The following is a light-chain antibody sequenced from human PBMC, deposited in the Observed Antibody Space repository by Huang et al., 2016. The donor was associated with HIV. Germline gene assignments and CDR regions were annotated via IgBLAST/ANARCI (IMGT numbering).Light chain of an antibody. Sequence: EIVMTQSPATLSVSPGERATLSCRASQSVSSNLAWYHQKPGQAPRPLIYVASTRATGIPARFSGSGSGTEFTLTISSLQSEDFAVYYCQQYNNWPPATFGPGTKVDIK. CDR1: QSVSSN. J-gene: IGKJ3*01. CDR2: VAS. V-gene: IGKV3-15*01. CDR3: QQYNNWPPAT.